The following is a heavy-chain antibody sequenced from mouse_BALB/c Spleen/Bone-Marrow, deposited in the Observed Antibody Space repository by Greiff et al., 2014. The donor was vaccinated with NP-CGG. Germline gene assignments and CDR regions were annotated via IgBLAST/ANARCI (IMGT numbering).Heavy chain of an antibody. V-gene: IGHV1-67*01. CDR1: GYTFTDYA. CDR3: ARGRYDFAY. Sequence: QVQLQQSGPELVRPGVSVKISCKGSGYTFTDYAMHWVKQSHAKSLEWIGVISTYSGNTIYNQKFKGKATMTVDKPSSTAYMELARLTSEDSAIYYCARGRYDFAYWGQGTLVTVSA. D-gene: IGHD2-3*01. CDR2: ISTYSGNT. J-gene: IGHJ3*01.